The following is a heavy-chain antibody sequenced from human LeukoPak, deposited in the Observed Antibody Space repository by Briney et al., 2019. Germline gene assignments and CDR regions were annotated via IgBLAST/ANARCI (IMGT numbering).Heavy chain of an antibody. CDR2: ISYDGSNK. Sequence: GGSLRLSCAASGITFGNNWMHWVRQAPGKGLEWVAVISYDGSNKYYADSVKGRFTISRDNSKNTLYLQMNSLRAEDTAVYYCAKDDSSSWTPFDYWGQGTLVTVSS. CDR3: AKDDSSSWTPFDY. CDR1: GITFGNNW. J-gene: IGHJ4*02. V-gene: IGHV3-30*18. D-gene: IGHD6-13*01.